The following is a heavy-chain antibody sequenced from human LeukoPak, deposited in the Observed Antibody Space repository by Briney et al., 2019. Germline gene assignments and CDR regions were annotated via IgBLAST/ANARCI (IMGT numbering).Heavy chain of an antibody. J-gene: IGHJ5*02. CDR2: INPSGDFR. D-gene: IGHD3-16*01. V-gene: IGHV1-46*01. Sequence: ASVKVSCKASGYTFCTHWMHWVRQAPGQGLEWMGIINPSGDFRSYAQKFKGRVTVTRDMSTRTVYMELSDLRPDDTAVYYCARDFSGEWEQVTGWWLDPWGQGTLVIVSS. CDR1: GYTFCTHW. CDR3: ARDFSGEWEQVTGWWLDP.